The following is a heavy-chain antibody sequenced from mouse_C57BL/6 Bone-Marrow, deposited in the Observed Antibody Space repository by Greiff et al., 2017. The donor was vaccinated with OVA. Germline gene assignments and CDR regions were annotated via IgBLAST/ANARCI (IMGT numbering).Heavy chain of an antibody. V-gene: IGHV5-12*01. Sequence: EVQGVESGGGLVQPGGSLKLSCAASGFTFSDYYMYWVRQTPEKRLEWVAYISNGGGSTYYPDTVKGRFTISRDNAKNTLYLKMSRLKSEDTAMYYCARHAYWGQGTLVTVSA. CDR2: ISNGGGST. J-gene: IGHJ3*01. CDR1: GFTFSDYY. CDR3: ARHAY.